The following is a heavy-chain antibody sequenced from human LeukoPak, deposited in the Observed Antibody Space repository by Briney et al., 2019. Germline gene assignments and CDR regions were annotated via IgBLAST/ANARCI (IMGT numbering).Heavy chain of an antibody. CDR2: ISGSGGST. CDR3: AKDPDCTSGICYTFFDY. CDR1: GFPFTTYN. J-gene: IGHJ4*02. Sequence: GGSLTLSCAVSGFPFTTYNMNWVRQAPGKGLEWVSAISGSGGSTYYADSVKGRFTISRDNSKNTLYLQMNSLRAEDTAVYYCAKDPDCTSGICYTFFDYWGQGTLVTVSS. V-gene: IGHV3-23*01. D-gene: IGHD2-8*01.